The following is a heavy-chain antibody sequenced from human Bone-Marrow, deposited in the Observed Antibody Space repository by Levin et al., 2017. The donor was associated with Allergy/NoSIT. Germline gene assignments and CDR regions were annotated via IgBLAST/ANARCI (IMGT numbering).Heavy chain of an antibody. CDR3: AYSPQGLSYYVY. D-gene: IGHD5-18*01. CDR2: INSDGSST. J-gene: IGHJ4*02. V-gene: IGHV3-74*01. Sequence: QAGGSLRLSCAASGFTFSSYWMHWVRQTPGKGLVWVSRINSDGSSTTYADSVKGRFTISRDNAKNTLYLQMNSLRVEDTAVYYCAYSPQGLSYYVYWGQGTLVTVSS. CDR1: GFTFSSYW.